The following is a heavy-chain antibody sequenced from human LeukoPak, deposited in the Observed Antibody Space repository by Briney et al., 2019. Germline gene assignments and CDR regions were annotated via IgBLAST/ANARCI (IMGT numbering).Heavy chain of an antibody. CDR1: GYTFTSYG. Sequence: VASVKVSCKASGYTFTSYGISWVRQAPGQGLEWMGWISAYSGNTNYAQKLQGRVTMTTDTSTSTAYMEPRSLRSDDTAVYYCARRLDIVVSIAFDIWGQGTMVTVSS. J-gene: IGHJ3*02. CDR2: ISAYSGNT. D-gene: IGHD5-12*01. V-gene: IGHV1-18*01. CDR3: ARRLDIVVSIAFDI.